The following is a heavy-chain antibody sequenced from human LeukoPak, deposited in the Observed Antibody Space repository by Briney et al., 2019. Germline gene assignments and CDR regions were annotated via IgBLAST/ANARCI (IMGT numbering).Heavy chain of an antibody. CDR2: IIPIFGTA. J-gene: IGHJ3*02. CDR1: GGTFSSYA. D-gene: IGHD5-24*01. V-gene: IGHV1-69*13. CDR3: ARSLGMGYNI. Sequence: SVTVSCTASGGTFSSYAISWVRQAPGQGLEWMEGIIPIFGTANYAQKFQGRVTITADESTSTAYMELSSLRSEDTAVYYCARSLGMGYNIWSQGTMVTVSS.